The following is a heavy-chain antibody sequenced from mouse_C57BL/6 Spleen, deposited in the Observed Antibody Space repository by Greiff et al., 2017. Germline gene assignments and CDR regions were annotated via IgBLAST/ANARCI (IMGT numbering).Heavy chain of an antibody. J-gene: IGHJ2*01. CDR1: GYTFTDYY. CDR2: INPNNGGT. Sequence: DVQLQESGPELVKPGASVKISCKASGYTFTDYYMNWVKQSHGKSLEWIGDINPNNGGTSYNQKFKGKATLTVDKSSSTAYMELRSLTSEDSAVYYCARYRDYWGQGTTLTVSS. V-gene: IGHV1-26*01. CDR3: ARYRDY.